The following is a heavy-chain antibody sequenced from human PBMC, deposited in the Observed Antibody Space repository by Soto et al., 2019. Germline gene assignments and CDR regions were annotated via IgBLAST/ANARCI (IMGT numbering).Heavy chain of an antibody. V-gene: IGHV3-21*01. J-gene: IGHJ3*02. Sequence: GSLRLSCEVSGFIFSSYSMNWVRQAPGKGLEWVSSISSSSSYIYYADSVKGRFTISRDNAKNSLYLQMNSLRAEDTAVYYCARDRSKIAAPNAFDIWGRGTMVTVSS. D-gene: IGHD6-13*01. CDR3: ARDRSKIAAPNAFDI. CDR1: GFIFSSYS. CDR2: ISSSSSYI.